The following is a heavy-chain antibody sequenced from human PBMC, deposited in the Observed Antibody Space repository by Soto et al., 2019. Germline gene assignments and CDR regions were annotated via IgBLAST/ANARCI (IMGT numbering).Heavy chain of an antibody. Sequence: QVQLVQSGAEVKKPGSSVKVSCKASGGTFSSYAISWVRQAPGQGLEWMGGIIPIFGTANYAQKFQGRVTIIADESTSTAYMALSSLRSEDTAVYYCARDKGDRGYGDYWGGFDLWGRGTLVTVSS. J-gene: IGHJ2*01. CDR3: ARDKGDRGYGDYWGGFDL. V-gene: IGHV1-69*12. D-gene: IGHD4-17*01. CDR2: IIPIFGTA. CDR1: GGTFSSYA.